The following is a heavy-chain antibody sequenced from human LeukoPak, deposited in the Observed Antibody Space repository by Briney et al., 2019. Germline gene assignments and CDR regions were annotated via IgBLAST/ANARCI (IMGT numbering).Heavy chain of an antibody. Sequence: SETLSLTCAVSGYSLGKNYYWGWIRQPPGKGLEWIGRSCGTGSTSYNPSLMNRVTMSVDTSKNHLSLNLTSVAAPATAVYYCAIYDARGSASTRFHSWGQGILVTISS. V-gene: IGHV4-38-2*01. J-gene: IGHJ4*02. CDR1: GYSLGKNYY. CDR3: AIYDARGSASTRFHS. D-gene: IGHD1-26*01. CDR2: SCGTGST.